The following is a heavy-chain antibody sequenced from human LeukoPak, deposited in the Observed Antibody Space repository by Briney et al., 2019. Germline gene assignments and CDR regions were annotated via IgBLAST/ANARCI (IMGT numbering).Heavy chain of an antibody. D-gene: IGHD3-3*01. Sequence: ASVKVSCKASGYTFTSYDIHWVRQATGQGLEWMGRMNPNRGDTDYAQKFQGRVTMTRDTSISTAYMELSSLRAEDMALYYCAKGTIFGVVHFDYWGQGTLVTVSS. J-gene: IGHJ4*02. CDR2: MNPNRGDT. CDR1: GYTFTSYD. CDR3: AKGTIFGVVHFDY. V-gene: IGHV1-8*01.